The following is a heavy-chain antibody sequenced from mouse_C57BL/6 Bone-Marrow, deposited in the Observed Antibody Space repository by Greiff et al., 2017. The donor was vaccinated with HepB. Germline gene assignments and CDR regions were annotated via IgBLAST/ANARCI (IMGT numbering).Heavy chain of an antibody. J-gene: IGHJ1*03. CDR2: INYDGSST. D-gene: IGHD1-1*01. CDR1: GFTFSDYY. CDR3: ARVGSRRDWYFDV. Sequence: DVKLVESEGGLVQPGSSMKLSCTASGFTFSDYYMAWVRQVPEKGLEWVANINYDGSSTYYLDSLKSRFIISRDNAKNILYLQMSSLKSEDTATYYCARVGSRRDWYFDVWGTGTTVTVSS. V-gene: IGHV5-16*01.